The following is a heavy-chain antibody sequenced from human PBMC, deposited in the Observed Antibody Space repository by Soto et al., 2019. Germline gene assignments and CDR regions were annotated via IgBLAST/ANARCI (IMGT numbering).Heavy chain of an antibody. CDR2: ISGSGGST. CDR3: AKGTPGGYDILTGYYFDY. Sequence: PGGSLRLSCAASGFTFSSYAMSWVRQAPGKGLEWVSAISGSGGSTYYADSVKGRFTISRDNSKNTLYLQMNSLRAEDTAVYYCAKGTPGGYDILTGYYFDYWGQGTLVTVSS. J-gene: IGHJ4*02. CDR1: GFTFSSYA. D-gene: IGHD3-9*01. V-gene: IGHV3-23*01.